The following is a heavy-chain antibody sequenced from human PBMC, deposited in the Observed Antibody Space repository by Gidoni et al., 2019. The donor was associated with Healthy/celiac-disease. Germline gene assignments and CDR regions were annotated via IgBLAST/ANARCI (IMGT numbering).Heavy chain of an antibody. Sequence: QVQLVVSGGGVVQPGRSLTLSCAASGFTFRSYGMHWVRQAPGKGLEWVAVISYDGSNKYYADSVKGRFTIARDNSKNTLYLQMNSLRAEDTAVYYCAKDRGPVVVATATNWFDPWGQGTLVTVSS. J-gene: IGHJ5*02. CDR1: GFTFRSYG. CDR3: AKDRGPVVVATATNWFDP. V-gene: IGHV3-30*18. D-gene: IGHD2-15*01. CDR2: ISYDGSNK.